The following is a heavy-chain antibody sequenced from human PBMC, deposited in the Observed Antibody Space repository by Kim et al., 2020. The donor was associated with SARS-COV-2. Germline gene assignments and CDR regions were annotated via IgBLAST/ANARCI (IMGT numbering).Heavy chain of an antibody. D-gene: IGHD3-10*01. CDR1: GGSFSGYY. Sequence: SETLSLTCAVYGGSFSGYYWSWIRQPPGKGLEWIGEINHSGSTNYNPSLKSRVTISVDTSKNQFSLKLSSVTAADTAVYYCARGYYGSGSYIDYWGQGTL. J-gene: IGHJ4*02. V-gene: IGHV4-34*01. CDR2: INHSGST. CDR3: ARGYYGSGSYIDY.